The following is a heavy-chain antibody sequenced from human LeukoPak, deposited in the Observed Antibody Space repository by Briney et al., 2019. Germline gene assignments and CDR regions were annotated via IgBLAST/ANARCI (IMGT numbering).Heavy chain of an antibody. CDR2: INPNSGGT. D-gene: IGHD3-10*01. Sequence: ASVKVSCKASGYTFTGYCMHWVRQAPGQGLEWMGSINPNSGGTNYAQKFQGRVTMTRDTSITTAYMELSSLRSDDTAVYYCARDYIFHGSGSFFDYWGLGTQVTVSS. CDR3: ARDYIFHGSGSFFDY. CDR1: GYTFTGYC. V-gene: IGHV1-2*02. J-gene: IGHJ4*02.